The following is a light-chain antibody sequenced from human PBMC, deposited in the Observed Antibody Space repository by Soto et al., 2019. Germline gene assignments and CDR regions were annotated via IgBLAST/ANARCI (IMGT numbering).Light chain of an antibody. J-gene: IGKJ2*01. CDR3: LQDYNYPHT. CDR2: GAS. V-gene: IGKV1-6*01. CDR1: QGIRDD. Sequence: IQMTQSPSALSASVGDRVTITCRASQGIRDDLGWYQQKPGEAPKALIYGASNLQSGVPSRFSASGSGSDFTLTISSLQPEDFATYYCLQDYNYPHTFGQGTKVDIK.